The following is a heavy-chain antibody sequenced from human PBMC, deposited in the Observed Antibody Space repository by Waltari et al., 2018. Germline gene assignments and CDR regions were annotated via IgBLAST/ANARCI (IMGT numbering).Heavy chain of an antibody. V-gene: IGHV3-7*01. CDR3: ARAVDVADY. J-gene: IGHJ4*02. CDR1: GFTFRNHW. CDR2: INGDGSTK. D-gene: IGHD5-12*01. Sequence: EVQVVESGGDLVQPGGSLRLSCVASGFTFRNHWMSWVRQAPGKGLEWVANINGDGSTKFYVDSVKGRFTISRDNTKNSVYLQMNSLRDDDTAVYYCARAVDVADYWGQGTLVTVSS.